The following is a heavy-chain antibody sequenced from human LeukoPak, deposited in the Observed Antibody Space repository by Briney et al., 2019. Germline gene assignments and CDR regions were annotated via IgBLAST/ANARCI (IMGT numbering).Heavy chain of an antibody. D-gene: IGHD1-1*01. V-gene: IGHV1-69*13. CDR3: ARQTVWNLPYFDH. Sequence: ASVKVSCKASGGTFSSYAISWVRQAPGQGLEWMGGIIPIFGTANYAQKFQGRVTITADESTSTAYMELSSLRSEDTAVYYCARQTVWNLPYFDHWGQGTLVTVSS. CDR2: IIPIFGTA. J-gene: IGHJ4*02. CDR1: GGTFSSYA.